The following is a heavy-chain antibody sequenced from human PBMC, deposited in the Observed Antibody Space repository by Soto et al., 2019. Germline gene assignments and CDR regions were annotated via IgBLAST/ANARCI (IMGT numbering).Heavy chain of an antibody. V-gene: IGHV4-31*03. CDR3: ITDGPDGRAY. Sequence: SETLSLTCTVSGGSISSGGYYWSWIRQHPGKGLEWIGYIYYSGSTYYNPSLKSRVTISVDTSKNQFSLKLSSVTAADTAVYYCITDGPDGRAYWGQGTQVTVSS. D-gene: IGHD2-8*01. J-gene: IGHJ4*02. CDR1: GGSISSGGYY. CDR2: IYYSGST.